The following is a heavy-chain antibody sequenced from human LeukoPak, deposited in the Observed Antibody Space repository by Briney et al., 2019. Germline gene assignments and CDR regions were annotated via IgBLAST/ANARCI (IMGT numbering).Heavy chain of an antibody. CDR1: GGSISSYY. D-gene: IGHD3-3*01. J-gene: IGHJ5*02. Sequence: ASETLSLTCTVSGGSISSYYWSWIRQPAGKGLEWIGRIYTSGSTNYSPSLKSRVTMSVDTSKNQFSLKLSSVTAADTAVYYCARDSSDYDFWSGYLEDWFDPWGQGTLVTVSS. CDR3: ARDSSDYDFWSGYLEDWFDP. V-gene: IGHV4-4*07. CDR2: IYTSGST.